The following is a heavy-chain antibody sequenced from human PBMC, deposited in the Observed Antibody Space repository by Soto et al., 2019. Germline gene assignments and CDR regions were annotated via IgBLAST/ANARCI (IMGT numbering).Heavy chain of an antibody. V-gene: IGHV3-48*01. CDR1: GFTFSNYN. J-gene: IGHJ5*02. CDR2: FSSSSVV. Sequence: EVQLVESGGGLVQPGGSLRLSCAASGFTFSNYNMNWVRQAPGKGLEWVSYFSSSSVVYYADSVKGRFTISRGNAKNSLYLPMNSLRAEDTAVYYCAREGDSSGWYNWFDPWGQGTRVTVSS. CDR3: AREGDSSGWYNWFDP. D-gene: IGHD3-22*01.